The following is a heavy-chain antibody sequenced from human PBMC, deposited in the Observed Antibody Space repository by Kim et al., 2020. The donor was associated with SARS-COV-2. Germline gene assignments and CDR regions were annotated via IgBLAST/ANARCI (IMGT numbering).Heavy chain of an antibody. CDR2: T. D-gene: IGHD2-15*01. CDR3: ARLGVVAQFDY. J-gene: IGHJ4*02. Sequence: TNYNPSLKSRVTISVDTSNNQYSMKRSSVTAAHTAVYYCARLGVVAQFDYWGQGTLVTVSS. V-gene: IGHV4-59*01.